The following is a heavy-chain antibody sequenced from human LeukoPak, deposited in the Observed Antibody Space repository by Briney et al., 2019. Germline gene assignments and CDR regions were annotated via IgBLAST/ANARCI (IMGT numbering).Heavy chain of an antibody. V-gene: IGHV4-59*08. CDR3: ARHDYGDYQPFDY. J-gene: IGHJ4*02. CDR1: GGSISNYY. Sequence: SETLSLTCTVSGGSISNYYWSWIRQPPGKGLEWIAQIFHTGSTNFNPSLKSRVTISIDTSKRQFSLRLNSVTAADTAVYYCARHDYGDYQPFDYWGQGTLVTVSS. CDR2: IFHTGST. D-gene: IGHD4-17*01.